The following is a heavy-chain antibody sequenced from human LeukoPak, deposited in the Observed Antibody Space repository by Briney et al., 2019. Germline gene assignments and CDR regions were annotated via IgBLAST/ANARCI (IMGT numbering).Heavy chain of an antibody. CDR3: ARPLDCTNGVCYAFDN. D-gene: IGHD2-8*01. Sequence: SETLSLTCSVYGGSFSGYYWSWIRQPPGKGLEWIGEINHRRNTNYNPSLKSRVTISVDTSKNQFSLKLSPVTAADTAVYYCARPLDCTNGVCYAFDNWGQGTLVTVSS. CDR1: GGSFSGYY. V-gene: IGHV4-34*01. J-gene: IGHJ4*02. CDR2: INHRRNT.